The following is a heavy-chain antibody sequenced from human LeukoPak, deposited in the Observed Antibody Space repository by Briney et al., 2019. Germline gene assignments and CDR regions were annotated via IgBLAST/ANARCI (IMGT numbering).Heavy chain of an antibody. D-gene: IGHD5-24*01. V-gene: IGHV1-2*02. Sequence: ASVKVSCKASGYTFTGYYMHWVRQAPGQGLEWMGWINPNSGGTNYAQKFQGRVTMTRDTSISTAYMELSRLRSDDTAVYYCAREKNTGEMATTYWGQGTLVTVSS. CDR1: GYTFTGYY. CDR3: AREKNTGEMATTY. J-gene: IGHJ4*02. CDR2: INPNSGGT.